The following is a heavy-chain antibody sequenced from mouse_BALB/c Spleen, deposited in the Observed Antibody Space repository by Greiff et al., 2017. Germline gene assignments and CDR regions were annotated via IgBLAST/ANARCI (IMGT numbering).Heavy chain of an antibody. Sequence: EVQLQESGGGLVQPGGSLKLSCAASGFTFSSYGMSWVRQTPDKRLELVATINSNGGSTYYPDSVKGRFTISRDNAKNTLYLQMSSLKSEDTAMYYCAREDDGYYRWGQGTLVTVSA. CDR1: GFTFSSYG. J-gene: IGHJ3*01. CDR3: AREDDGYYR. V-gene: IGHV5-6-3*01. D-gene: IGHD2-3*01. CDR2: INSNGGST.